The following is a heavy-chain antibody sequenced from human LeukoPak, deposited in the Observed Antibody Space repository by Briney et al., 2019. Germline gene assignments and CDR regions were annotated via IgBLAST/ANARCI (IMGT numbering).Heavy chain of an antibody. J-gene: IGHJ6*03. CDR1: GGSIISSLNH. Sequence: SETLSLTCSVSGGSIISSLNHWGWLRQAPGKGLQWIGNVFHSGNTYYSPSLQSRVAISIDTSKNRFSLKLTSVTAADTAVYYCARQIVGTSWNYYYSYIDVWGNGTSVSVSS. V-gene: IGHV4-39*01. CDR2: VFHSGNT. D-gene: IGHD1-1*01. CDR3: ARQIVGTSWNYYYSYIDV.